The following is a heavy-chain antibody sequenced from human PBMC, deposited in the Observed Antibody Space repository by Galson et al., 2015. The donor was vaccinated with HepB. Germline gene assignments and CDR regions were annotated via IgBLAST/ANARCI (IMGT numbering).Heavy chain of an antibody. J-gene: IGHJ4*02. CDR2: ISGSGGST. V-gene: IGHV3-23*01. CDR1: GFTFSSYA. CDR3: AKDYCSGGSCYSSFTFRY. Sequence: SLRLSCAASGFTFSSYAMSWVRQAPGKGLEWVSAISGSGGSTYYADSVKGRFTISRDNSKNTLYLQMNSLRAEDTTVYYCAKDYCSGGSCYSSFTFRYWGQGTLVTVSS. D-gene: IGHD2-15*01.